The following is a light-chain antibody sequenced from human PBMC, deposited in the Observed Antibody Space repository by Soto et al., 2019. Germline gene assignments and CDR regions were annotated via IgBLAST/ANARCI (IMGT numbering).Light chain of an antibody. CDR3: QQYNNWPPWT. Sequence: EIGFTQSPATLSVSPGEGAPLSCRASQSVSSNLAWYQQKPGQAPRLLIYDASTGATGIPARFSGSGSGTEFTLTISSLQSEDFAVYYCQQYNNWPPWTFGQGTKVDIK. V-gene: IGKV3-15*01. CDR1: QSVSSN. CDR2: DAS. J-gene: IGKJ1*01.